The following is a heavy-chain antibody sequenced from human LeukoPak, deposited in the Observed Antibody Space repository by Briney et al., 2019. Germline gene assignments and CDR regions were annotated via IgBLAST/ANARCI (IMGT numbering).Heavy chain of an antibody. V-gene: IGHV3-11*01. J-gene: IGHJ4*02. CDR3: AREDYFYGSGHFDY. D-gene: IGHD3-10*01. Sequence: GGSLRLSCAASGFTFSDYYMSWIRQAPGKGLEWVSYITNSGSTIHYADSVKGRFTISRDNANNSLYLQINSLRAEDTAVYYCAREDYFYGSGHFDYWGQGTRVTVSS. CDR1: GFTFSDYY. CDR2: ITNSGSTI.